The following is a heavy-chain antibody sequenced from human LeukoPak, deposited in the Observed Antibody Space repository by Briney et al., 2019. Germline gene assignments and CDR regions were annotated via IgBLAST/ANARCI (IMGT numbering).Heavy chain of an antibody. D-gene: IGHD4-11*01. CDR1: GFTFSSYG. V-gene: IGHV3-30*02. Sequence: PGRSLRLSCAASGFTFSSYGMHWVRQAPGEGLEWVAFIRYDGSNKYYADSVKGRFTISRDNSKNTLYLQMNSLRAEDTAVYYCAKDVTVTLRYFDYWGQGTLVTVSS. J-gene: IGHJ4*02. CDR3: AKDVTVTLRYFDY. CDR2: IRYDGSNK.